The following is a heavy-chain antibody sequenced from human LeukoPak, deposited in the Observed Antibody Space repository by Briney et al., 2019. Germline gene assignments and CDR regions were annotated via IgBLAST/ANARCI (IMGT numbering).Heavy chain of an antibody. V-gene: IGHV3-74*01. CDR2: INTDGTVT. D-gene: IGHD6-19*01. CDR3: ATKQWLAPPPDS. CDR1: GFTFSKYW. Sequence: PGVSLRLSCAASGFTFSKYWMLWVRQAPGKGLESFSRINTDGTVTPYPDSVKGRFTVSRDNADNTMFLKMNSVRDEDTAVYYCATKQWLAPPPDSWGQGTPVTVSS. J-gene: IGHJ4*02.